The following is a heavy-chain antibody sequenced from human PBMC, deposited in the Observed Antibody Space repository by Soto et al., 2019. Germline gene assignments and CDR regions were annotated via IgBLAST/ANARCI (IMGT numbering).Heavy chain of an antibody. J-gene: IGHJ4*01. D-gene: IGHD6-6*01. CDR3: ARDAARHILDY. CDR1: GYTFTSYA. Sequence: QVQLVQSGAEVKKPGASVKVSCQASGYTFTSYAMHWVRQAPGQRLEWMGWINAGNGNTKYSQKFQGSVTITRETPASTAHLELISLRCEYTPVYYCARDAARHILDYWGQGTLVTVSS. V-gene: IGHV1-3*01. CDR2: INAGNGNT.